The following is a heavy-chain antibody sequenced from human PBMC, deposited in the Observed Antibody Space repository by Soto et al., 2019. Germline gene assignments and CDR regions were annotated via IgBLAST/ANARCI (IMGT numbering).Heavy chain of an antibody. Sequence: SDTLSLTCTVSGGSISSGGYYWSWIRQHPGKGLEWIGYIYYSGSTYYNPSLKSRVTISVDTSKNQFSLKLSSVTAADTAVYYCARVVFGFGELSPYYFDYWGQGTLVTVSS. CDR1: GGSISSGGYY. CDR2: IYYSGST. CDR3: ARVVFGFGELSPYYFDY. D-gene: IGHD3-10*01. J-gene: IGHJ4*02. V-gene: IGHV4-31*03.